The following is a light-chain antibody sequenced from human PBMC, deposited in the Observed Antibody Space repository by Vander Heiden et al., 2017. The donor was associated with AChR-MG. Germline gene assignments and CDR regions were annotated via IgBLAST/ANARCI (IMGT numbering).Light chain of an antibody. CDR3: AGWDDSLSGVV. V-gene: IGLV1-47*01. J-gene: IGLJ2*01. Sequence: QSVLAPPPSPSGAPRQRVTISCSGSSSNIGNNYVYWYQQVPGTAPKLLIYKNYRRPSGVPDRFSASKSDTSASLAISGLRSEDEAVYVCAGWDDSLSGVVFGRGTKVTVL. CDR1: SSNIGNNY. CDR2: KNY.